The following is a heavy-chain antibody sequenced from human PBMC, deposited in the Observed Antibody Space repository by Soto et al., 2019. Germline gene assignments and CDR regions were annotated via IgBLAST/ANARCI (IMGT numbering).Heavy chain of an antibody. V-gene: IGHV4-39*01. CDR2: INHSGNT. J-gene: IGHJ5*02. Sequence: LTCAVSGVSLGTTPSYWGWIRQAPGKGLEWIGSINHSGNTYLSTSLKDRVTMSVDTSKNSFSLKLRSATAADTGLYYCSRRAPEGFDPWGQGTLVTVSS. CDR1: GVSLGTTPSY. CDR3: SRRAPEGFDP.